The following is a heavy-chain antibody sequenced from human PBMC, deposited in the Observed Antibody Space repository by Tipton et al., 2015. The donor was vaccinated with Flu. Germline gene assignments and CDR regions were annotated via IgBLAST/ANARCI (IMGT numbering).Heavy chain of an antibody. J-gene: IGHJ4*02. CDR3: ARLTNFGSGRWGYFDY. D-gene: IGHD3-10*01. CDR2: IYHTGTS. V-gene: IGHV4-4*02. Sequence: TLSLTCAVSGGSISSDNWWSWVRQSPGKGLAWIGEIYHTGTSNNSPSLVSRLTMSVDRSKNQFSLKLSSVTAADTAVYYCARLTNFGSGRWGYFDYWGQGSLVTVSS. CDR1: GGSISSDNW.